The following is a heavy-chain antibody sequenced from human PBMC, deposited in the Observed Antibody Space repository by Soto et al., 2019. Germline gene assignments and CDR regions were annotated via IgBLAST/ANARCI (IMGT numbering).Heavy chain of an antibody. CDR1: GYTFTSYG. CDR3: ARSSPPDDSSGYILDY. D-gene: IGHD3-22*01. V-gene: IGHV1-18*01. CDR2: ISAYNGNT. J-gene: IGHJ4*02. Sequence: QVQLVQSGAEVKKPGASVKVSCKASGYTFTSYGISWVRQAPGQGLEWMGWISAYNGNTNYAQKLQGRVTMPTDTATSTAYMELRSLRSNDTAVYYGARSSPPDDSSGYILDYWGQGTLVTVSS.